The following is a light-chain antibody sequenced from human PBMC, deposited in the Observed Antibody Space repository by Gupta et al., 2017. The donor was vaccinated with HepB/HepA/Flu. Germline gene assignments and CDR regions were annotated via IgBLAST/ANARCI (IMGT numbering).Light chain of an antibody. CDR1: QSISSW. J-gene: IGKJ2*01. V-gene: IGKV1-5*03. Sequence: DIQVTQSPSTLSASVGDRVTITCRASQSISSWLAWYQQRPGKAPKLLIYKASYLQTGVPSKFSGSGSETEFTLTINSLQPDDFASYFCQQHKNSPYTFGQGTKLEVK. CDR3: QQHKNSPYT. CDR2: KAS.